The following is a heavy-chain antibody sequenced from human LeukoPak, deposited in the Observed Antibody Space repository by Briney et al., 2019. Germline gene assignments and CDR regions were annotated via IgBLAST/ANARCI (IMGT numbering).Heavy chain of an antibody. CDR1: GFTFSSCG. Sequence: GGSLRLSCAASGFTFSSCGFNWVRPAPGKGLEWCSSIGPTGTDRYYADPVRGRFTISRDNAKNSMYLQMDSLRDEDTAVYYCATETIGRHYDYWGQGTLLTVSS. J-gene: IGHJ4*02. V-gene: IGHV3-21*01. CDR3: ATETIGRHYDY. CDR2: IGPTGTDR. D-gene: IGHD1-14*01.